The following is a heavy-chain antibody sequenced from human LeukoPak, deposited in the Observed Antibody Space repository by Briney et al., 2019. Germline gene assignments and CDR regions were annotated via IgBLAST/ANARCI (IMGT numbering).Heavy chain of an antibody. CDR1: GFTFSDCY. CDR2: ISSSGSTI. D-gene: IGHD4-17*01. Sequence: GGSLRLSCAASGFTFSDCYMSWIRQAPGKGLEWVSYISSSGSTIDYADSVKGRFTISRDNAKNSLYLQMNSLRAEDTAVYYCARFRLTVTTYAHLDYWGQGTLVTVSS. CDR3: ARFRLTVTTYAHLDY. V-gene: IGHV3-11*01. J-gene: IGHJ4*02.